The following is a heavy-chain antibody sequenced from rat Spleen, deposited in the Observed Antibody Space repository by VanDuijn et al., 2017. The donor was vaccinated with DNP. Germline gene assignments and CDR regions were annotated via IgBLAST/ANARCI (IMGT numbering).Heavy chain of an antibody. CDR3: TTLNFYASLAEYFDY. CDR1: GFTFSNYY. D-gene: IGHD1-12*01. J-gene: IGHJ2*01. Sequence: EVQLVESGGGLVQPGRSMKLSCAASGFTFSNYYMAWVRQAPTRGLEWVATIINDGKRTYYRDSVKGRFTVSRDNAKSTLYLQMDSLRSEDTATYYCTTLNFYASLAEYFDYWGQGVMVTVSS. CDR2: IINDGKRT. V-gene: IGHV5S10*01.